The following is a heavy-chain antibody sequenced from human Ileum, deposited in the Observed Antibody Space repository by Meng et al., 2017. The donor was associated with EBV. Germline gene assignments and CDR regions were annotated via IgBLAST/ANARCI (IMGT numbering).Heavy chain of an antibody. CDR2: IYYSGRT. J-gene: IGHJ5*02. Sequence: QLQEAGPGLLKPSETLSLTCTFSGGPINNSCYYWGWIRQPPGKGLEWIGSIYYSGRTYYNPSLKSRVTISVDTSKNQFSLKLSSVTAADTAVYYCARPIAAAGWFDPWGQGTLVTVSS. D-gene: IGHD6-13*01. CDR3: ARPIAAAGWFDP. CDR1: GGPINNSCYY. V-gene: IGHV4-39*01.